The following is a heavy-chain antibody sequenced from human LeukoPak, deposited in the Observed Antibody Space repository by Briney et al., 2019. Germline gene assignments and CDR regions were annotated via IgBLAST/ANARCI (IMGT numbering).Heavy chain of an antibody. CDR3: ARDLEDYNSGGYYLGY. Sequence: PGGSLRLSCAASGFTFTSYAMNWVRQAPGQGLEWVSAIITSGTYIDYADSVKGRFTITRDNAKNSLYLQLDSLRAEDTAVYYCARDLEDYNSGGYYLGYWGQGTLVTVSS. CDR2: IITSGTYI. CDR1: GFTFTSYA. D-gene: IGHD3-22*01. V-gene: IGHV3-21*01. J-gene: IGHJ4*02.